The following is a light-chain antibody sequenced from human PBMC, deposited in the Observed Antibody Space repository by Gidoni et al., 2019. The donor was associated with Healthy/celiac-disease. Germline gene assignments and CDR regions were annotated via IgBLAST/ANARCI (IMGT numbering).Light chain of an antibody. CDR3: QQRSNWPPYT. J-gene: IGKJ2*01. CDR2: DAS. CDR1: QSVSSY. Sequence: EIVLTQSPATLSLSPGERATLSCRASQSVSSYLAWSQQKPGQAPRLLIYDASNRATGIPARFSGSGSGTDFTLTISSLEPEDFAVYYCQQRSNWPPYTFXXXTKLEIK. V-gene: IGKV3-11*01.